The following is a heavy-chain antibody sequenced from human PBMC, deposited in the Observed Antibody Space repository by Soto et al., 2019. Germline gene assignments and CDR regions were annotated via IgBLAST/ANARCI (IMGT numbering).Heavy chain of an antibody. CDR2: ISFDGTKK. J-gene: IGHJ6*02. CDR1: GFTFNIYA. D-gene: IGHD4-17*01. V-gene: IGHV3-30-3*01. Sequence: GGSLRLSCAASGFTFNIYALHWVRHAPDKGLEWVAVISFDGTKKYYSDSVKGRFTISRDNLKNTLYLQMNNLRVEDAALYFCAREDDYGYRYINYGLDVWGQGTTVTVSS. CDR3: AREDDYGYRYINYGLDV.